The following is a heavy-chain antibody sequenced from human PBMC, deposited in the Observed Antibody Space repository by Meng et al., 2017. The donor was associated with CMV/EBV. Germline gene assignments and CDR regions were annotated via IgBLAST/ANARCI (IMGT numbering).Heavy chain of an antibody. CDR2: ISYDGSSE. J-gene: IGHJ6*02. V-gene: IGHV3-30*19. CDR1: GFTFSSYG. CDR3: VREVVTRYYYNGMDV. D-gene: IGHD2-15*01. Sequence: GESLKISCAASGFTFSSYGMHWVRQAPGKGLEWVAVISYDGSSENYADSVKGRFTISRDNSKNTLHLQMNSLRTEDTAVYYCVREVVTRYYYNGMDVWGQGTAVTVSS.